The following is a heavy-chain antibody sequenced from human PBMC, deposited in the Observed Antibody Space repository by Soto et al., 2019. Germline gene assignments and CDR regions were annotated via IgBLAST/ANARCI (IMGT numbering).Heavy chain of an antibody. CDR1: GFTFSTHS. CDR2: ISTSSTYI. J-gene: IGHJ4*02. Sequence: PGGSLRLSCAASGFTFSTHSMYWVRQAPGKGLEGVSSISTSSTYIDYSDSVKGRFTISRDNAKNSLFLQMSSLRAEDTAVYFGATSVVMPATHDSVSWAQG. D-gene: IGHD1-26*01. V-gene: IGHV3-21*06. CDR3: ATSVVMPATHDSVS.